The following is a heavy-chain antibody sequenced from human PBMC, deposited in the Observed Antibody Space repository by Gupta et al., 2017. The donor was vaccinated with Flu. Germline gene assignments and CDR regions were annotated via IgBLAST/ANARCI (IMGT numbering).Heavy chain of an antibody. CDR2: VGAVVDRT. V-gene: IGHV3-23*01. Sequence: EVQLLESGGGLVQPGGSLRLSCAASGLTFSDYAMNWVRQAPGKGLEWVSTVGAVVDRTYYADSVMGRFTISRDNSKNTLYLQMNSLRGDDTALYYCAKDRSGNPAIFCWGQRTLV. D-gene: IGHD3-3*01. CDR3: AKDRSGNPAIFC. CDR1: GLTFSDYA. J-gene: IGHJ1*01.